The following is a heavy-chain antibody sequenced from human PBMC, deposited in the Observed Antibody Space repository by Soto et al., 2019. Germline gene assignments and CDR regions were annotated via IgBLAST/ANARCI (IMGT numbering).Heavy chain of an antibody. V-gene: IGHV4-31*03. D-gene: IGHD1-26*01. J-gene: IGHJ4*02. CDR2: IYYSGST. Sequence: QVQLQESGPGLVKPSQTLSLTCTVSGGSISSGGYYWSWIRQHPGKGLEWIGYIYYSGSTYYNPSLNGRVTISVDTSKNQFSLKLSSVTAADTAVYYCARDRGPWTNFDYWGQGTLVTVSS. CDR3: ARDRGPWTNFDY. CDR1: GGSISSGGYY.